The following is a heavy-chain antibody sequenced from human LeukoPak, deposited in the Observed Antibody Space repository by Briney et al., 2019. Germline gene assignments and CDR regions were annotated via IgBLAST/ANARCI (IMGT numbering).Heavy chain of an antibody. CDR1: GGTFSSYA. CDR2: INPNSGNT. CDR3: ARGSALRYFDWFYSY. D-gene: IGHD3-9*01. V-gene: IGHV1-8*02. J-gene: IGHJ4*02. Sequence: GASVKVSCKASGGTFSSYAISWVRQAPGQGLEWMGWINPNSGNTGYAQKFQGRVTMTRNTSISTAYMELSSLRSEDTAVYYCARGSALRYFDWFYSYWGQGTLVTVSS.